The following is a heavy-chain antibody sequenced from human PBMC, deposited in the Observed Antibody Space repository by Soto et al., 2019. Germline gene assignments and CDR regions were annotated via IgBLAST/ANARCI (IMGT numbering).Heavy chain of an antibody. CDR1: GDSIGRFY. V-gene: IGHV4-4*07. Sequence: LALTCNVSGDSIGRFYWSWIRQSAEKGLEWIGRVYSTGGTAYNPALKGRVTISLDRSNNHVSLEMNSVTAADTAVYFCARDLSGTGLDIWGRGTRVTVS. D-gene: IGHD1-26*01. CDR3: ARDLSGTGLDI. J-gene: IGHJ6*02. CDR2: VYSTGGT.